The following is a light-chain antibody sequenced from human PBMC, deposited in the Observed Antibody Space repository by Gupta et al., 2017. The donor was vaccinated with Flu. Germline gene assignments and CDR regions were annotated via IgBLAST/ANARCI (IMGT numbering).Light chain of an antibody. CDR3: QQRSNWPIT. J-gene: IGKJ3*01. Sequence: ETVLTQSPATLSLSPGERATLSCRASQSVSNYLAWYQQRPGQAPRLLIYDASNRATGIPARFSGSGSGRDFTRTISSLEPEDFAVYYCQQRSNWPITFGPGTKVDLK. CDR1: QSVSNY. V-gene: IGKV3-11*02. CDR2: DAS.